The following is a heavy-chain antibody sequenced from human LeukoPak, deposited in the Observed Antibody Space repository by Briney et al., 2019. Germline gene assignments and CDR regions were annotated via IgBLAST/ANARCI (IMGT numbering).Heavy chain of an antibody. CDR3: AGRQGIAARPTGTYYYYYYMDV. CDR1: GGSISTSNYY. CDR2: INHSGST. V-gene: IGHV4-39*07. J-gene: IGHJ6*03. D-gene: IGHD6-6*01. Sequence: PSETLSLTCTVSGGSISTSNYYWGWIRQPPGKGLEWIGEINHSGSTNYNPSLKSRVTISVDTSKNQFSLKLSSVTAADTAVYYCAGRQGIAARPTGTYYYYYYMDVWGKGTTVTVSS.